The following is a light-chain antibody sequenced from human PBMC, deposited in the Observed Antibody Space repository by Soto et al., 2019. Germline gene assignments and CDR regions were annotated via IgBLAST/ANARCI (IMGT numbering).Light chain of an antibody. CDR2: AVS. CDR3: HQVYTYPRT. CDR1: QGINNW. J-gene: IGKJ1*01. Sequence: DIQMTQSPSSVSASVGDRVTITCRASQGINNWLAWYQQKPGKAPELLIYAVSYLQSGVPSRFSGGGFGTEFTLTITSLQPEDFATYYCHQVYTYPRTFGQGTKVEIK. V-gene: IGKV1-12*01.